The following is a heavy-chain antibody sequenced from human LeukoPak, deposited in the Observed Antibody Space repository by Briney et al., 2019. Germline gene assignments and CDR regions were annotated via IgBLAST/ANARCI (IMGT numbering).Heavy chain of an antibody. J-gene: IGHJ4*02. D-gene: IGHD6-19*01. Sequence: PGGSLRLSCAASGFTFSSYDMHWVRQATGKGLEWVSAIGTAGDTYYPGSVKGRFTISRENAKNSLYLQMNSLRAGDTAVYYCARGGSGWLFWGLDYWGQGTLVTVSS. CDR2: IGTAGDT. CDR1: GFTFSSYD. V-gene: IGHV3-13*01. CDR3: ARGGSGWLFWGLDY.